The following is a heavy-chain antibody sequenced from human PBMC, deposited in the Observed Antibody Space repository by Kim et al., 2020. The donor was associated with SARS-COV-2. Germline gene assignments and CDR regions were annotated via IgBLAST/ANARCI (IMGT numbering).Heavy chain of an antibody. J-gene: IGHJ5*02. CDR1: GFTFRTYW. V-gene: IGHV3-74*01. CDR2: VGPDGGIR. CDR3: ATSEPIIFGTLWFDP. D-gene: IGHD3-9*01. Sequence: GGSLRLSCAASGFTFRTYWMNWVRQDPGKGLVWVSRVGPDGGIRYYADSVKGRFTISRDNAKNTLYLQMNSLRVEDTAVYYCATSEPIIFGTLWFDPRGRGTLVT.